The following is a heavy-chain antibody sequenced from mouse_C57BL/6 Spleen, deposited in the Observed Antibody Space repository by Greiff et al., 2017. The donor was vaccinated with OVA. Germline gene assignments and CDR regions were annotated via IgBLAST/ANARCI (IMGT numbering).Heavy chain of an antibody. V-gene: IGHV14-4*01. CDR1: GFNIKDDY. D-gene: IGHD1-1*01. J-gene: IGHJ2*01. Sequence: VHVKQSGAELVRPGASVKLSCTASGFNIKDDYMHWVKQRPEQGLEWIGWIDPENGDTEYASKFQGKATITADTSSNTAYLQLSSLTSEDTAVYYCTTGYYGSSYFDYWGQGTTLTVSS. CDR2: IDPENGDT. CDR3: TTGYYGSSYFDY.